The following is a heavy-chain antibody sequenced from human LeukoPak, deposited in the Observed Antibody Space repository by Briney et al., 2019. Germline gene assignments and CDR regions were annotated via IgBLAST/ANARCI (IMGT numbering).Heavy chain of an antibody. J-gene: IGHJ6*02. CDR1: GFTFSSNW. D-gene: IGHD3-16*01. CDR2: INHNGNVN. CDR3: ARGGGLDV. Sequence: PGGSLRLSCAGSGFTFSSNWMHWARQAPGKGLEWVASINHNGNVNYYVDSVKGRFTISRDNAKNSLYLQMSNLRAEDTAVYFCARGGGLDVWGRGATVTVSS. V-gene: IGHV3-7*03.